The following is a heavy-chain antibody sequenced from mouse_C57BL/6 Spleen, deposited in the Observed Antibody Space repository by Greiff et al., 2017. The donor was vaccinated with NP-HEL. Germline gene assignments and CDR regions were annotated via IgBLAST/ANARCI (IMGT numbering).Heavy chain of an antibody. CDR3: SRSVTTVVATDFDY. CDR1: GYSFTGYF. J-gene: IGHJ2*01. Sequence: EVQLQQSGPELVKPGDSVKISCKASGYSFTGYFMNWVMQSHGKSLEWIGRINPYNGDTFYNQKFKGKATLTVDKSSSTAHMELRSLTSEDSAVYYCSRSVTTVVATDFDYWGQGTTLTVSS. D-gene: IGHD1-1*01. V-gene: IGHV1-20*01. CDR2: INPYNGDT.